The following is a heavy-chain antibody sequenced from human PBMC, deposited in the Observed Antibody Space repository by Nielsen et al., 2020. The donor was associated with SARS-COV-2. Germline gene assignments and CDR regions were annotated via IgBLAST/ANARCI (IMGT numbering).Heavy chain of an antibody. CDR1: GFTFSSYS. J-gene: IGHJ2*01. CDR3: ARVPAGTWYFDL. Sequence: GGSLRLSCAASGFTFSSYSMNWVRQAPGKGLEWVSSISSSSSYIYYADSVKGRFTISRDNAKNSLYLQMNSLRAEDTAVYYCARVPAGTWYFDLWGRGTLVTVSS. V-gene: IGHV3-21*01. D-gene: IGHD6-13*01. CDR2: ISSSSSYI.